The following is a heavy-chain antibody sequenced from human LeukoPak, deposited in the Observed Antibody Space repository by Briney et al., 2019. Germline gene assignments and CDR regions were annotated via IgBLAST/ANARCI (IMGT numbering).Heavy chain of an antibody. V-gene: IGHV4-28*05. CDR1: GSSISSSYW. CDR3: VRITMGGPYYYYYHYMDV. CDR2: IDDGGSI. D-gene: IGHD1-1*01. Sequence: SDTLSLTCAVSGSSISSSYWWGWIRQSPGKGLEWIGKIDDGGSINYNPSLESRVTISVDMSRNQFSLKLTSVTAVDTAMYLCVRITMGGPYYYYYHYMDVWGKGTTVTVSS. J-gene: IGHJ6*03.